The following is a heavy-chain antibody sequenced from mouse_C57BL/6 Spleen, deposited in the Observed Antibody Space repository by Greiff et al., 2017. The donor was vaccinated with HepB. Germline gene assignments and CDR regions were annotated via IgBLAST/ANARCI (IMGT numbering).Heavy chain of an antibody. Sequence: QVTLKESGPGILQPSQTLSLTCSFSGFSLSTSNMGIGWIRQPSGKGLEWLAHLWWNDDKYYNPSLKSRLTISKDTSNNQVFLQITSVDPADTATYYCAKIISYAMDNWGQGTSVTVSS. CDR1: GFSLSTSNMG. CDR2: LWWNDDK. J-gene: IGHJ4*01. V-gene: IGHV8-5*01. CDR3: AKIISYAMDN.